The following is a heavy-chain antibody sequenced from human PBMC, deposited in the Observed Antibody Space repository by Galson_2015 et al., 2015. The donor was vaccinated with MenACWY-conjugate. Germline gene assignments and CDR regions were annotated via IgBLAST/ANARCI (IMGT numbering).Heavy chain of an antibody. J-gene: IGHJ4*02. Sequence: SLRLSCAAPGFTFNNYAMNWVRQVPGKGLEWVSVIGNSGGSTSYADSVKGRFTISRDNSKNTQYLQMNSLRAEDTAIYYCAKGVWGTFDYWGQGTLVTVSS. D-gene: IGHD3-16*01. CDR1: GFTFNNYA. V-gene: IGHV3-23*01. CDR3: AKGVWGTFDY. CDR2: IGNSGGST.